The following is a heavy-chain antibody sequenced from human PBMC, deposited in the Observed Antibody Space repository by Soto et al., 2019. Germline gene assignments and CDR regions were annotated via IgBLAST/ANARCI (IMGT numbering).Heavy chain of an antibody. CDR2: IYYSGST. CDR3: ARGLASGYTDAFDI. V-gene: IGHV4-39*01. CDR1: GGSFSSSSYY. Sequence: QLQLQESGPGLVKPSETLSLTCTVSGGSFSSSSYYWGWIRQPPGKGLEWIGSIYYSGSTYYNPSLKSRVTISVDTSKNQFSLKLSSVTAADTAVYYCARGLASGYTDAFDIWGQGTMVTVSS. J-gene: IGHJ3*02. D-gene: IGHD3-16*02.